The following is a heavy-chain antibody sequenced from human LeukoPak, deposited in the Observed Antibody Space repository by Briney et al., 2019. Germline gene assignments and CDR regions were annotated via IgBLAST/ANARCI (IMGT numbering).Heavy chain of an antibody. D-gene: IGHD4-17*01. CDR2: ISSSSSTI. CDR3: ARDKIKGTTALKSNWFDP. V-gene: IGHV3-48*01. CDR1: GFTFSSYS. J-gene: IGHJ5*02. Sequence: GGSLRLSCAASGFTFSSYSMNWVRQAPGKGLEWVSYISSSSSTIYYADSVKGRFTISRDNAKNSLYLQMNSLRAEDTAVYYCARDKIKGTTALKSNWFDPWGQGTLVTVSS.